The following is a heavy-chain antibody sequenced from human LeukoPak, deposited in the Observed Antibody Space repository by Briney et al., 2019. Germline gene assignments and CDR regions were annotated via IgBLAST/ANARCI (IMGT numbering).Heavy chain of an antibody. Sequence: PGGSLRLSCAASGFTFSSYWMSWVRQAPGKGLEWVANIKQDGSEKYYVDSVKGRFTISRDNAKNSLYLQMNSLRAEDTAVYYCARDGVPAAINAFDIWGQGTMVTVSS. CDR3: ARDGVPAAINAFDI. V-gene: IGHV3-7*01. CDR1: GFTFSSYW. D-gene: IGHD2-2*02. J-gene: IGHJ3*02. CDR2: IKQDGSEK.